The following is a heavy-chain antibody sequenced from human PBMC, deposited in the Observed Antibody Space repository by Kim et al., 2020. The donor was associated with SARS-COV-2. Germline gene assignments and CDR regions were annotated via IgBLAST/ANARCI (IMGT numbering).Heavy chain of an antibody. J-gene: IGHJ1*01. CDR3: ARAGNHDISGYYGFFHH. D-gene: IGHD3-22*01. V-gene: IGHV3-74*01. Sequence: SEKGRFTIYKDNAKNTLYLQMNSLRPEDTAVYYCARAGNHDISGYYGFFHHWGQDALVTVSS.